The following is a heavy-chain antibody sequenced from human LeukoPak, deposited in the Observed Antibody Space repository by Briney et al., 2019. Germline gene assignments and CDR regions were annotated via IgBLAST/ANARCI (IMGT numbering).Heavy chain of an antibody. CDR2: IYHSGST. J-gene: IGHJ4*02. D-gene: IGHD3-22*01. Sequence: SETLSLTCTVSGGSISSYYWSWIRQPPGKGLEWIGYIYHSGSTNYNPSLKSRVTISVDTSKNQFSLKLSSVTAADTAVYYCARRGYYDSSGYGFDYWGQGTLVTVSS. V-gene: IGHV4-59*08. CDR1: GGSISSYY. CDR3: ARRGYYDSSGYGFDY.